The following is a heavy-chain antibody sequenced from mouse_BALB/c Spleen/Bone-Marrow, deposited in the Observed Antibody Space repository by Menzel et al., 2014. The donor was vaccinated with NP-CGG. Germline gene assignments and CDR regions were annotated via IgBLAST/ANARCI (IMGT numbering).Heavy chain of an antibody. CDR2: IYPSDSYT. CDR3: TREGYYGSSYVDY. J-gene: IGHJ2*01. Sequence: QAQLQQSGAELVRPGASVKLSCKASGYTFTSYWINWVKQRPGQGLEWIGNIYPSDSYTNYNQKFKDKATLTVDKSPSTAYMQLSSPTSEDSAVYYCTREGYYGSSYVDYWGQGTTLTVSS. V-gene: IGHV1-69*02. CDR1: GYTFTSYW. D-gene: IGHD1-1*01.